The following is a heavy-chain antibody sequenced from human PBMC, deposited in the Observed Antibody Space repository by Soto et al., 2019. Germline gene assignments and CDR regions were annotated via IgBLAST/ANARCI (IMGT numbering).Heavy chain of an antibody. D-gene: IGHD3-10*01. Sequence: EVQLVESGGGLIQPGGSLRLSCAVSGFTVSNNYMSWVRQAPGKGLEGVSVIYSGGYTAYGDSVKGRFTISRDNSKNTPYLQMNNLGAAGTAGFYGAAQPGGGGYWGQGTLVTVSS. CDR1: GFTVSNNY. J-gene: IGHJ4*02. CDR2: IYSGGYT. CDR3: AAQPGGGGY. V-gene: IGHV3-53*01.